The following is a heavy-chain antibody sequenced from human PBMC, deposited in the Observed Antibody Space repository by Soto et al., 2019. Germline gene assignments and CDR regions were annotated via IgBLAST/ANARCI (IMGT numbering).Heavy chain of an antibody. CDR1: GGSITSSSFY. CDR2: IYYGGTT. V-gene: IGHV4-39*01. Sequence: SETLSLTCTVSGGSITSSSFYWGWIRQPPGKGLEWIANIYYGGTTYYNPSLKSRVTLSLDMSKNQFSLMLRSVTAADTAVYYCARSQYSSSYFFDKWGPGTLVTVSS. J-gene: IGHJ4*02. D-gene: IGHD6-19*01. CDR3: ARSQYSSSYFFDK.